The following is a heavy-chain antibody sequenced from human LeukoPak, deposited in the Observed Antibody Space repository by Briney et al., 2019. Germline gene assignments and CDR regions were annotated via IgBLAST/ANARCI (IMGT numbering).Heavy chain of an antibody. D-gene: IGHD3-9*01. J-gene: IGHJ6*03. CDR2: ISAYNGNT. Sequence: ASVKVSCKASGYTFTSYGISWVRQAPGQGLEWMGWISAYNGNTNYAQKLQGRVTMATDTSTSTAYMELRSLRSDDTAVYYCARVGGYYDILTGYYYYYYMDVWGKGTTVTVSS. CDR3: ARVGGYYDILTGYYYYYYMDV. V-gene: IGHV1-18*01. CDR1: GYTFTSYG.